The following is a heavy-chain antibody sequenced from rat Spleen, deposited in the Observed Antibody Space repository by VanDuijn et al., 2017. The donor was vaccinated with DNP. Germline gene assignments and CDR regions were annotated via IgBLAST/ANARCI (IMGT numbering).Heavy chain of an antibody. CDR3: VSPIFNYDSYPYY. J-gene: IGHJ2*01. CDR2: ITSSGGST. Sequence: EVQLVESGGDLVQPGKSLKLSCAASGSTFSHYGMAWVRQVPGKGLEWVASITSSGGSTYYPDSVKGRFTISRDNAKNTLYLQMNSLKSEDTATYHCVSPIFNYDSYPYYWGQGVMVTVSS. D-gene: IGHD1-3*01. V-gene: IGHV5S13*01. CDR1: GSTFSHYG.